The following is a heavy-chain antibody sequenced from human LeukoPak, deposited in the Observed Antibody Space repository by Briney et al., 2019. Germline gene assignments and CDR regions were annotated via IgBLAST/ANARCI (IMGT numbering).Heavy chain of an antibody. CDR1: GFTFGRYW. Sequence: GGSLRLSCAASGFTFGRYWMHWVRQAPGKGLVWVSHITGDGSTTAYADSVKGRFTISRDNAKNTLYLQMNSLRAEDTAVYYCARAGGGFDYWGQGTLVTVSS. D-gene: IGHD2-15*01. J-gene: IGHJ4*02. CDR2: ITGDGSTT. CDR3: ARAGGGFDY. V-gene: IGHV3-74*01.